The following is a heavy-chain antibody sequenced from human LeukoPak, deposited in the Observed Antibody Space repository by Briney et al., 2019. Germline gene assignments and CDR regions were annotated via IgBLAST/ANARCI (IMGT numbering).Heavy chain of an antibody. V-gene: IGHV4-61*08. D-gene: IGHD2-15*01. Sequence: SQTLSLTCAVSGGSISSGGYSWSWIRQPPGTGLEWIGYIYYSGSTNYNPSLKSRVTISVDTSKNQFSLKLSSVTAADTAVYYCGSYSNHWFDPWGQGTLVTVSS. J-gene: IGHJ5*02. CDR2: IYYSGST. CDR1: GGSISSGGYS. CDR3: GSYSNHWFDP.